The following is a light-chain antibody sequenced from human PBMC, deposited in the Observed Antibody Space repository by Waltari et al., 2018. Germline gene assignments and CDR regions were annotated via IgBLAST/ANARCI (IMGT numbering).Light chain of an antibody. CDR2: GAS. CDR1: QSISNF. CDR3: QNYKSAPRT. V-gene: IGKV1-27*01. Sequence: DIQLTQSPSSLSASVGGSFTITCRASQSISNFLAWYQQKPDEDPSLLIYGASTLQSGVPSRFSGSGSWTDFTLTISSLQPEDVGTYYCQNYKSAPRTFGQGTKVEIK. J-gene: IGKJ1*01.